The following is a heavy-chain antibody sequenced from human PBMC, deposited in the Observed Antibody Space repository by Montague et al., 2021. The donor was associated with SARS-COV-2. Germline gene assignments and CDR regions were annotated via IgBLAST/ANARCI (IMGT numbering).Heavy chain of an antibody. Sequence: SLRLSCAASGFTFSSYGMHWVRQAPGKGLEWVAVISYDGSNKYYVDSVKGRFTISRDNSKNTLYLQMNSLRAEDTAVYYCARDLTYYDILTGYFAESPHYYYYYGMDVWGQGTTVTVSS. D-gene: IGHD3-9*01. CDR3: ARDLTYYDILTGYFAESPHYYYYYGMDV. CDR2: ISYDGSNK. V-gene: IGHV3-33*05. J-gene: IGHJ6*02. CDR1: GFTFSSYG.